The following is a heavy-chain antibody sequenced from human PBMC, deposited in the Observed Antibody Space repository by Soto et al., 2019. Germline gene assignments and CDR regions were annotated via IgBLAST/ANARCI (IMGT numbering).Heavy chain of an antibody. Sequence: ASVKVSCKASGYTFTSYGISWVRQAPGQGLEWMGWISAYNGNTNYAQKLQGRVTMTTDTSTSTAYMELRSLRSDDTAVYYCARETNYDFWSGYYIRLNYYMDVWGKGTTVTVS. V-gene: IGHV1-18*01. D-gene: IGHD3-3*01. CDR3: ARETNYDFWSGYYIRLNYYMDV. CDR1: GYTFTSYG. J-gene: IGHJ6*03. CDR2: ISAYNGNT.